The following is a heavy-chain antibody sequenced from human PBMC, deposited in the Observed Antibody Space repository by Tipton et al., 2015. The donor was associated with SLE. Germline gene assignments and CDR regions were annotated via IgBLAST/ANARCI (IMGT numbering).Heavy chain of an antibody. CDR3: ARVGGGYKE. J-gene: IGHJ3*01. CDR1: GGSISSYY. V-gene: IGHV4-59*01. D-gene: IGHD5-24*01. CDR2: IYYSGST. Sequence: TLSLTCTVSGGSISSYYWSWIRQPPGKGLEWIGYIYYSGSTNYNPSLKSRVTISVDTSKNQFSLKLSSVTAADTAVYYCARVGGGYKEWGQGTMVSVSS.